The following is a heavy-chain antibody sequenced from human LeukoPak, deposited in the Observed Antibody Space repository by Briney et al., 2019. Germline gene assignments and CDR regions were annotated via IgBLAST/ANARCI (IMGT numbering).Heavy chain of an antibody. D-gene: IGHD1-26*01. Sequence: ASVKVSCKVSGYTLTELSMHWVRQAPGKGLEWMGGFDPEDGETIYAQKFQGRVTMTEDTSTDTAYMELSSLRSEDTAVYYCATLPSLWELRQYDFDYWGQGTLVTVSS. J-gene: IGHJ4*02. V-gene: IGHV1-24*01. CDR1: GYTLTELS. CDR3: ATLPSLWELRQYDFDY. CDR2: FDPEDGET.